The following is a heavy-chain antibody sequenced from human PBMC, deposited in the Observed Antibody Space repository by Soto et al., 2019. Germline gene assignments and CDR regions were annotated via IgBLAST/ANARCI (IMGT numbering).Heavy chain of an antibody. J-gene: IGHJ4*02. CDR3: ARESEDLTSNFDY. CDR1: GFTFSSYS. Sequence: SGGSLRLSCVVSGFTFSSYSMNWVRQAPGKGLEWVSSISSTTNYIYYGDSMKGRFTISRDNAKNSLYLEMNSLRAEDTAVYYCARESEDLTSNFDYWGQGTLVTVSS. CDR2: ISSTTNYI. V-gene: IGHV3-21*06.